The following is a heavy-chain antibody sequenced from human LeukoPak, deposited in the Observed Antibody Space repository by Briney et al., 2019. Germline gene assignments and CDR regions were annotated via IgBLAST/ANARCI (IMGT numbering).Heavy chain of an antibody. CDR1: GYSFTSYC. Sequence: GESLKISCKGSGYSFTSYCIGWVRQMPGKGLEWMGIIYPGDSDTRYSPSFQGQVTISADKSISTAYLQWSSLKASDTAMYYCARRVYSATLVSPFDYWGQGTLVTVSS. J-gene: IGHJ4*02. CDR3: ARRVYSATLVSPFDY. V-gene: IGHV5-51*01. CDR2: IYPGDSDT. D-gene: IGHD5-18*01.